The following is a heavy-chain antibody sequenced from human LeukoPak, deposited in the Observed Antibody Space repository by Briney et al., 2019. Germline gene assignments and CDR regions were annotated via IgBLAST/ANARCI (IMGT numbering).Heavy chain of an antibody. Sequence: PGGSLRLSCAASGFTFSNSAMSWVRQAPGKGLEWVSTISASGGGIHYADSVKGRFTVSRDNSKITLFLQMTSLRAEDTAVYYCAKADAYSSGRRYFQHWGQGTLVTVSS. J-gene: IGHJ1*01. V-gene: IGHV3-23*01. CDR1: GFTFSNSA. CDR2: ISASGGGI. CDR3: AKADAYSSGRRYFQH. D-gene: IGHD6-19*01.